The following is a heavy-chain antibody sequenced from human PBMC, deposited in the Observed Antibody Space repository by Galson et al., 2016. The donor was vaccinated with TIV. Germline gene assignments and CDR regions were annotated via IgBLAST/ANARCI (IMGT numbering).Heavy chain of an antibody. Sequence: QSGAEVKKSGESLKISCKASGYTLSSYSLNWVRQAPGQGLEWVGWISGYNGNTNSAQKFQGRVTMTTDTSTNTAYMELRSLTSDDTAVYYCARMPTKTFDFWSGYDNQFHMDVWGKGTTVTVSS. D-gene: IGHD3-3*01. CDR2: ISGYNGNT. CDR1: GYTLSSYS. J-gene: IGHJ6*03. V-gene: IGHV1-18*04. CDR3: ARMPTKTFDFWSGYDNQFHMDV.